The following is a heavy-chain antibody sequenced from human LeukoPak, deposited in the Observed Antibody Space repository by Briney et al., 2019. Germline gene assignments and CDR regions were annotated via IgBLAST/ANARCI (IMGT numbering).Heavy chain of an antibody. CDR3: AREGSYYYGSGSWYYFDY. V-gene: IGHV1-2*02. J-gene: IGHJ4*02. Sequence: VASVKVSCKASGYTFTSYDINWVRQAPGQGLEWMGWINPNSGGTNYAQKFQGRVTMTRDTSISTAYMELSRLRSDDTAVYYCAREGSYYYGSGSWYYFDYWGQGTLVTVSS. CDR2: INPNSGGT. CDR1: GYTFTSYD. D-gene: IGHD3-10*01.